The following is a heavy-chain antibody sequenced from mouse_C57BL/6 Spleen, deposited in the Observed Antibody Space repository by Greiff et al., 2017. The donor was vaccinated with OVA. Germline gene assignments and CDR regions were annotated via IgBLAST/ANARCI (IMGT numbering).Heavy chain of an antibody. V-gene: IGHV1-72*01. D-gene: IGHD1-1*01. Sequence: QVHVKQPGAELVKPGASVKLSCKASGYTFTSYWMHWVKQRPGRGLEWIGRIDPNSGGTKYNEKFKSKATLTVDKPSSTAYMQLSSLTSEDSAVYYCARGGTTVVADWYFDVWGTGTTVTVSS. CDR3: ARGGTTVVADWYFDV. CDR1: GYTFTSYW. J-gene: IGHJ1*03. CDR2: IDPNSGGT.